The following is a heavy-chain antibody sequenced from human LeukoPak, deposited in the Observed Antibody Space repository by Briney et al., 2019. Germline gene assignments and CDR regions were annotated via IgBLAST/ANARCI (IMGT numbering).Heavy chain of an antibody. CDR1: GYSFTSYW. CDR3: AGGISGYDWGYFDY. J-gene: IGHJ4*02. CDR2: IDPSDSYT. Sequence: GESLKISRKGSGYSFTSYWISWVRQMPGKGLEWMGRIDPSDSYTNYSPSFQGHVTISADKSISTAYLQWSSLKASDTAMYYCAGGISGYDWGYFDYWGGEPRVTV. V-gene: IGHV5-10-1*01. D-gene: IGHD5-12*01.